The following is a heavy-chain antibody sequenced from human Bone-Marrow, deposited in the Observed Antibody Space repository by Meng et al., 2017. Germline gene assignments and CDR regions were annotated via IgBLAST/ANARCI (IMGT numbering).Heavy chain of an antibody. CDR3: ARATYYYDSSRRNMRDLPFDY. Sequence: VARAEHGTALGAPLGDLRLAWAVWCGSMTRSDWCSWVRQTPRKGLEWIGEIYHSGSTNHNPSLKSRVTISVDKSKNQFVRKLSSVTAADTAVYYCARATYYYDSSRRNMRDLPFDYWGQGTLVTVSS. CDR2: IYHSGST. CDR1: CGSMTRSDW. J-gene: IGHJ4*02. V-gene: IGHV4-4*03. D-gene: IGHD3-22*01.